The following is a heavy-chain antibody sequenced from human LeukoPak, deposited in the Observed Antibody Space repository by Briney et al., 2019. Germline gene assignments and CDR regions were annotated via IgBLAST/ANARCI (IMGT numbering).Heavy chain of an antibody. CDR1: GGSFSGYY. V-gene: IGHV4-34*01. J-gene: IGHJ4*02. Sequence: SETLSLTCAVYGGSFSGYYWSWIRQPPGKGLEWIGEINHSGSTNYNPSLKSRVTMSIDTSKNQFSLKLSSVTAADTAVYYCARDAKYYYGSRTYFFFEYWGQGTLLTVSS. D-gene: IGHD3-10*01. CDR2: INHSGST. CDR3: ARDAKYYYGSRTYFFFEY.